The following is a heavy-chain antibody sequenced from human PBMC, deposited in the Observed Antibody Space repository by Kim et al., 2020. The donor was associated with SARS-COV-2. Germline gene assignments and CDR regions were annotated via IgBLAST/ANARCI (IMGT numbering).Heavy chain of an antibody. D-gene: IGHD3-3*01. CDR2: LTGSSGST. V-gene: IGHV3-23*01. J-gene: IGHJ4*02. CDR3: AKGRSGYTSGTSDY. Sequence: GGSLRLSCAASGFTFSNYAMSWVRQAPGKGLEWVSALTGSSGSTYYADSVKGRFTISRDNSKNTLYLEMNSLRAEDTAVYYCAKGRSGYTSGTSDYWGQGTLVTVSS. CDR1: GFTFSNYA.